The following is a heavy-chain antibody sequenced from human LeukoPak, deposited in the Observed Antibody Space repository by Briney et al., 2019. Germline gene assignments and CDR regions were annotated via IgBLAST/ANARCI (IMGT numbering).Heavy chain of an antibody. V-gene: IGHV1-8*01. J-gene: IGHJ6*03. CDR3: ARGQAYDYVWGSYRYTTRQYYYYYYMDV. D-gene: IGHD3-16*02. CDR1: GYTFTSYD. CDR2: MNPNSGNT. Sequence: ASVKVSCKASGYTFTSYDINWVRQATGQGLEWMGWMNPNSGNTGYAQKFQGRVTMTRNTSISTAYMELSSLRSEDTAVYYCARGQAYDYVWGSYRYTTRQYYYYYYMDVWGKGTTVTISS.